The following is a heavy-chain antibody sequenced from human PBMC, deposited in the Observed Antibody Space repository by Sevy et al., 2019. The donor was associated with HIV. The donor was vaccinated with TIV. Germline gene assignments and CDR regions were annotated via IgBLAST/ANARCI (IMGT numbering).Heavy chain of an antibody. CDR2: IGYDGSNK. CDR1: GFTPSTYG. Sequence: GGSLRLSCAASGFTPSTYGMHWVRQAPGKGLEGVAVIGYDGSNKYYADSVRGRFTISRDNSKNTLFLQMDSLRGEDTAVYYCARDPRMYGDYLLAYFDYWGQGTLVTVSS. V-gene: IGHV3-33*01. D-gene: IGHD2-8*01. J-gene: IGHJ4*02. CDR3: ARDPRMYGDYLLAYFDY.